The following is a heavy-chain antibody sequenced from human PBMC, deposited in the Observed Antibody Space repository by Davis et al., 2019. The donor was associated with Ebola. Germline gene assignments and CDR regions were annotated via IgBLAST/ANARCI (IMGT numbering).Heavy chain of an antibody. CDR2: ISSSSSYI. V-gene: IGHV3-21*01. CDR3: ARSKDYGDRAHYYYYYYGMDV. J-gene: IGHJ6*04. CDR1: VITFSSYA. D-gene: IGHD4-17*01. Sequence: PGGSLRLSCADSVITFSSYAMTWVRQAPGKGLEWVSSISSSSSYIYYADSVKGRFTISRDNAKNSLYLQMNSLRAEDTAVYYCARSKDYGDRAHYYYYYYGMDVWGKGTTVTVSS.